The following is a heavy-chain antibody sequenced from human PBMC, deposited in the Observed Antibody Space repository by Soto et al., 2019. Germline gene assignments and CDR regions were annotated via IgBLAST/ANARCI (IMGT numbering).Heavy chain of an antibody. CDR1: GGTFSSYA. CDR3: ARFGSGSYTDYGMDV. V-gene: IGHV1-69*13. CDR2: IIPIFGTA. Sequence: SVKVSCKASGGTFSSYAISWVRQAPGQGLEWMGGIIPIFGTANYAQKFQGRVTITADESTSTAYMELSSLRSEDTAVYYCARFGSGSYTDYGMDVWGQGTTVTVSS. J-gene: IGHJ6*02. D-gene: IGHD3-10*01.